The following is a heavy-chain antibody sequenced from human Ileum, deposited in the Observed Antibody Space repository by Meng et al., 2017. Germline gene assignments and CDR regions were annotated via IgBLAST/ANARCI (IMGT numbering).Heavy chain of an antibody. CDR2: FYFSGST. CDR3: ARYYYDSSGVTWFDP. D-gene: IGHD3-22*01. CDR1: GDSISSGDHY. Sequence: QLHLQEPGPGLVKPSQTLSLTCTVSGDSISSGDHYWTWSRQHPGKGLEWIGYFYFSGSTYYNPSLKSRVSISVDTSKNQFSLRMSSVTAADTAVYYCARYYYDSSGVTWFDPWGQGTLVTVSS. V-gene: IGHV4-31*03. J-gene: IGHJ5*02.